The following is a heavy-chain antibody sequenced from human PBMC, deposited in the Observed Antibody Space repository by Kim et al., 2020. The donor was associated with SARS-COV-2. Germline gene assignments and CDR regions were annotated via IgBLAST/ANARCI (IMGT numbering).Heavy chain of an antibody. D-gene: IGHD6-13*01. J-gene: IGHJ5*02. V-gene: IGHV1-3*01. Sequence: LQGRVTITRDTAASTAYMELSSLRSEDTAVYYCARDSGYSSSWQTNWFDPWGQGTLVTVSS. CDR3: ARDSGYSSSWQTNWFDP.